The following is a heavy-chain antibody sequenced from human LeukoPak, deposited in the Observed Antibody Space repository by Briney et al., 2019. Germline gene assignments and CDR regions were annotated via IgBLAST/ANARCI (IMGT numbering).Heavy chain of an antibody. V-gene: IGHV4-4*02. J-gene: IGHJ4*02. CDR3: ARVDSGSYLRY. CDR2: ICHSGST. D-gene: IGHD1-26*01. Sequence: PSGTLSLTCAVSGGSISSSHWWSWLRQPPGKGLEWIGVICHSGSTNDNPALKSRVTISVDKSKNQFPLKPSAVTAADTAVYYCARVDSGSYLRYWGQGTLVTVSS. CDR1: GGSISSSHW.